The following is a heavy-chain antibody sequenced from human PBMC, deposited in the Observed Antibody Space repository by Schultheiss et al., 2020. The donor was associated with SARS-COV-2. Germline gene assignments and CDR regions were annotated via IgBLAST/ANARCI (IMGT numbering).Heavy chain of an antibody. Sequence: SETLSLTCAVSGGSISSSNWWSWVRQPPGKGLEWIGEIYHSGSTYYNPSLKSRVTISVDTSKNQFSLKLSSVTAADTAVYYCAREIYPYYDFWSGYWKGYYMDVWGKGTTVTVSS. D-gene: IGHD3-3*01. CDR1: GGSISSSNW. CDR2: IYHSGST. CDR3: AREIYPYYDFWSGYWKGYYMDV. V-gene: IGHV4-4*02. J-gene: IGHJ6*03.